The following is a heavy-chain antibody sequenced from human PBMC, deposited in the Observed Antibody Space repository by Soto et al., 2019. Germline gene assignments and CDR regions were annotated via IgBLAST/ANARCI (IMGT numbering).Heavy chain of an antibody. J-gene: IGHJ4*02. CDR2: ISSSSSTI. Sequence: EVQLVESGGGLVQPGGSLRLSCAASGFTFSTYKMNWVRQAPGKGLEWVSYISSSSSTIYYADSVKGRFTISRDNAKNSLYLQMNRLRDEDTAVYYCARDAYDYDDTSGYYRHWGQGTLVTVSS. CDR3: ARDAYDYDDTSGYYRH. V-gene: IGHV3-48*02. D-gene: IGHD3-22*01. CDR1: GFTFSTYK.